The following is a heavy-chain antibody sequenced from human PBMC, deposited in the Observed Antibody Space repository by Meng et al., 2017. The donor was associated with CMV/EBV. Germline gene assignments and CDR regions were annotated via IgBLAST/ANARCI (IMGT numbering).Heavy chain of an antibody. CDR3: ARGNNFDA. CDR2: IYSGGST. D-gene: IGHD2/OR15-2a*01. CDR1: GFTVSSNY. J-gene: IGHJ3*01. Sequence: GESLKISCAASGFTVSSNYMSWVRQAPGKGLEWVSVIYSGGSTYYADSVKGRFTISRDNSKNTLYLQMNSLRAEDTAVYYCARGNNFDAWGQGTMVTVSS. V-gene: IGHV3-53*01.